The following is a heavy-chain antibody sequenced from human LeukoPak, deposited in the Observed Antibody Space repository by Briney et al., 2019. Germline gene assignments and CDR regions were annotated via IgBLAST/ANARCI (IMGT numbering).Heavy chain of an antibody. Sequence: SETLSLTCTVSGGSISSYYWSWIRQPPGKGLEWIGYIYYSGSTNYNPSLKSRVTISVDTSKNQFSLKLSSVTAADMAVYYCARGATMVRGVIKNYFDYWGQGTLVTVSS. D-gene: IGHD3-10*01. J-gene: IGHJ4*02. CDR3: ARGATMVRGVIKNYFDY. CDR1: GGSISSYY. V-gene: IGHV4-59*01. CDR2: IYYSGST.